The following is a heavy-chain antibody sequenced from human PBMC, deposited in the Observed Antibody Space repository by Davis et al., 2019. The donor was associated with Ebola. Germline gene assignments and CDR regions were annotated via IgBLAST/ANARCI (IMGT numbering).Heavy chain of an antibody. D-gene: IGHD6-19*01. CDR2: IKQDGSEE. CDR3: ARLIAVAGSAPFDY. V-gene: IGHV3-7*01. J-gene: IGHJ4*01. Sequence: GGSLRLSCAASGFTFSSYEMSWVRQAPGKGLEWVANIKQDGSEEYYVDSVKGRFTISRDNAKNTLYLQMNSLRAEDTAVYYCARLIAVAGSAPFDYWGQGTLVTVSS. CDR1: GFTFSSYE.